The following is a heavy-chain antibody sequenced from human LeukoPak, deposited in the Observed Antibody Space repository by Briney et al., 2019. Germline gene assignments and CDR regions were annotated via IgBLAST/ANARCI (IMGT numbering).Heavy chain of an antibody. CDR3: AILGSDSSGYYYKYFDY. J-gene: IGHJ4*02. CDR2: IYPGDSDT. CDR1: GSSFTSYW. Sequence: GESLKISCKGSGSSFTSYWIGWVRQMPGKGLEWMGLIYPGDSDTRYSPSFQGQVTISADKSISTAYLQWSSLKASDTPMYYCAILGSDSSGYYYKYFDYSGQGTLVTVSS. V-gene: IGHV5-51*01. D-gene: IGHD3-22*01.